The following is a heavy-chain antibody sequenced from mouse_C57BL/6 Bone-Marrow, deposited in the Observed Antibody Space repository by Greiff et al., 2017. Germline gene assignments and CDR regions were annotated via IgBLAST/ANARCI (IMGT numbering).Heavy chain of an antibody. J-gene: IGHJ1*03. V-gene: IGHV1-82*01. D-gene: IGHD2-3*01. CDR3: ARNDGYYYWYFDV. Sequence: VQLQESGPELVKPGASVKISCKASGYAFSSSWMNWMKQRPGKGLEWIGRIYPGDGDTNYNGKFTGKATLTADKSSSTAYMQHSSLTSEDSAVYCCARNDGYYYWYFDVWGTGTTVTVSS. CDR1: GYAFSSSW. CDR2: IYPGDGDT.